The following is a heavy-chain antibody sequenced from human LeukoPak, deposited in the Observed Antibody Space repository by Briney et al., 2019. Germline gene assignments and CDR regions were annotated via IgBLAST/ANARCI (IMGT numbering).Heavy chain of an antibody. CDR1: GYIVSDYY. Sequence: ASVTFSCKTSGYIVSDYYMHWVRQAPAQGLEWMGWLRGDTGDTDSPQNFKGRVTMTRDTATNTAYMQLSRLTYDDTAIYFCARVRDNACDYWGEGSLVTVS. CDR3: ARVRDNACDY. V-gene: IGHV1-2*02. CDR2: LRGDTGDT. D-gene: IGHD1-1*01. J-gene: IGHJ4*02.